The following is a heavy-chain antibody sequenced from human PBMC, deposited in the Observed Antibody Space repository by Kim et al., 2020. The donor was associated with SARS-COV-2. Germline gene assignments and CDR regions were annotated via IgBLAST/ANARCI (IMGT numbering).Heavy chain of an antibody. D-gene: IGHD2-2*01. CDR2: IYHSGST. CDR3: ARDEEIPGLVVPAAMEAAAGTGYGY. J-gene: IGHJ4*02. Sequence: SETLSLTCAVSGGSISSSNWWSWVRQPPGKGLEWIGEIYHSGSTNYNPSLKSRVTISVDKSKNQFSLKLSSVTAADTAVYYCARDEEIPGLVVPAAMEAAAGTGYGYWGQGTLVTVSS. V-gene: IGHV4-4*02. CDR1: GGSISSSNW.